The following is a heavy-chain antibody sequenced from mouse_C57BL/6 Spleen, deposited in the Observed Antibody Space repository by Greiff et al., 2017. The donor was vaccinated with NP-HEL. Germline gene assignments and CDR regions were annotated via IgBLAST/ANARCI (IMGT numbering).Heavy chain of an antibody. Sequence: QVQLKQSGPELVKPGASVKISCKASGYAFSSSWMNWVKQRPGKGLEWIGRIYPGDGDTNYNGKFKGKATLTADKSSSTAYMQLSSLTSEDSAVYFCARSPNDGYYDYFDYWGQGTTLTVSS. D-gene: IGHD2-3*01. J-gene: IGHJ2*01. CDR3: ARSPNDGYYDYFDY. CDR2: IYPGDGDT. CDR1: GYAFSSSW. V-gene: IGHV1-82*01.